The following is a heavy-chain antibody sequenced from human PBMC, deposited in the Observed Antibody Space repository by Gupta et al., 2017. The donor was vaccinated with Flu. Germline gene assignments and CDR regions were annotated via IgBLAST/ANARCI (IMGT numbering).Heavy chain of an antibody. V-gene: IGHV4-61*02. D-gene: IGHD5-18*01. J-gene: IGHJ4*02. CDR3: AREYSSLDY. CDR2: IYTSGST. Sequence: QVQLQESGPGLVKPSQTLSLTCTVSGGSISSGSYYWSWIRQPAGKGLEWIGRIYTSGSTNYNPSLKSRVTISVDTSKNQFSLKLSSVTAADTAVYYCAREYSSLDYWGQGTLVTVSS. CDR1: GGSISSGSYY.